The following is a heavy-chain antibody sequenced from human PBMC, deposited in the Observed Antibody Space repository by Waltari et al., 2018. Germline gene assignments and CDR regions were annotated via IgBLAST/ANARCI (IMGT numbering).Heavy chain of an antibody. Sequence: EVQLVESGGGLVQPGRSLRLSCAASGFTFDDYAMHWVRQAPGKGLEWVSGISWNSGSIGYADSVKGRFTISRDNSKNTLYLQMNSLRAEDTAVYYCAKIPPSGGDYWYFDLWGRGTLVTVSS. J-gene: IGHJ2*01. CDR3: AKIPPSGGDYWYFDL. V-gene: IGHV3-9*01. D-gene: IGHD3-16*01. CDR2: ISWNSGSI. CDR1: GFTFDDYA.